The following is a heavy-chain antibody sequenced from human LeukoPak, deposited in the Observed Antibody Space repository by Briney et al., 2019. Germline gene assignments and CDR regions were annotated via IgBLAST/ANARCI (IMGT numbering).Heavy chain of an antibody. V-gene: IGHV3-21*03. J-gene: IGHJ4*02. CDR2: ISSSSSYI. CDR1: GFTFSSYS. Sequence: GGSLRLSCPASGFTFSSYSMNWVRQAPGKGLGWVSSISSSSSYIYYADSVKGRVTISRDNAKNSLYLQMNSLRAEDIAVYYCARISYGSGSSRLDYWGQGTLVTVSS. CDR3: ARISYGSGSSRLDY. D-gene: IGHD3-10*01.